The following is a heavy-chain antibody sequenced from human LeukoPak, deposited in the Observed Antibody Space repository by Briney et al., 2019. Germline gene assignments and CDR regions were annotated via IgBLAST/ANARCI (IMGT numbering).Heavy chain of an antibody. CDR3: AKHRFGKPRFDN. Sequence: PSETLSLTCTVSGDSITSYYWSWIRQPPGEGPEWIGYIFHTGNTNYKPSLKSRVSMSLDTSKSQISLRLNSVTAADTAVYYCAKHRFGKPRFDNWGQGSLVSVSS. V-gene: IGHV4-59*08. CDR2: IFHTGNT. CDR1: GDSITSYY. J-gene: IGHJ4*02. D-gene: IGHD3-10*01.